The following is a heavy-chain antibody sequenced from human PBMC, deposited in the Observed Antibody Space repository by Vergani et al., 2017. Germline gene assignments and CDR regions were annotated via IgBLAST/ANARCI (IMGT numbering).Heavy chain of an antibody. Sequence: QLQLQQWGAGLLKPSETLSLTCAVYGGSFSGYYWSWTRQPPGKGLEWIGYIYYSGSTNYNPSLKSRVTISGDPSKNQFSLKLSSVTAADTAVYYCARGRSDYDFWSGTSYYYYYMDVWGKGTTVTVSS. CDR2: IYYSGST. D-gene: IGHD3-3*01. CDR3: ARGRSDYDFWSGTSYYYYYMDV. J-gene: IGHJ6*03. CDR1: GGSFSGYY. V-gene: IGHV4-34*11.